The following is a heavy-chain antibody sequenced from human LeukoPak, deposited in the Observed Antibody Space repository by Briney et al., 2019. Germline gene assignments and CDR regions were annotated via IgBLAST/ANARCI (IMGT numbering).Heavy chain of an antibody. CDR2: IYYSGST. Sequence: PSETLSLTCTVSGGSISSYYLSWIRQPPGKGLEWIGYIYYSGSTNYNPSLKGRVTISVDTSKNQLSLKLSCVTAADTAVYYCAVTDYYGSFARFDPWGQGTLVTVSS. J-gene: IGHJ5*02. D-gene: IGHD3-10*01. V-gene: IGHV4-59*08. CDR1: GGSISSYY. CDR3: AVTDYYGSFARFDP.